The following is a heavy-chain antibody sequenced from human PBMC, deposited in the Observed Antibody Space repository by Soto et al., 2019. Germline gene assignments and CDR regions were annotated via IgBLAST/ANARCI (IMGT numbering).Heavy chain of an antibody. V-gene: IGHV3-30-3*01. D-gene: IGHD4-17*01. CDR1: GFTFNIYA. CDR2: ISFDGTKK. CDR3: AREDDYGYRYLNYGLDV. J-gene: IGHJ6*02. Sequence: VGSLRLSCAASGFTFNIYALHWVRQAPGKGLEWVAVISFDGTKKYYSDSVKGRFTISRGNLKNTLYLQMNKLRVEDAALYFCAREDDYGYRYLNYGLDVWGQGTTVTVSS.